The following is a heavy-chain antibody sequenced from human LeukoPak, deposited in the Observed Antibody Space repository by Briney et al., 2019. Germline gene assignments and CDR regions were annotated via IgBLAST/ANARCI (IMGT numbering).Heavy chain of an antibody. D-gene: IGHD3-3*01. Sequence: SGGSLRLSCAASGFTFTNAWMNWVRQAPGRGLEWVGRIKSKTDGGTTDYAAPVKGRFTISRDDSKHTVYLQMNNLKTDDTAVYYCSTMFYDYWSGYYVADYWGQGTPVTVSS. V-gene: IGHV3-15*01. CDR2: IKSKTDGGTT. CDR1: GFTFTNAW. CDR3: STMFYDYWSGYYVADY. J-gene: IGHJ4*02.